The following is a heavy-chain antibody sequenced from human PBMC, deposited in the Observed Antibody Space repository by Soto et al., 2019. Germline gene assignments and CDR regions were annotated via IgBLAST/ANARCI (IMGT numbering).Heavy chain of an antibody. D-gene: IGHD3-22*01. CDR1: GASVGSGSFY. Sequence: PSETLSLTCTVSGASVGSGSFYWSWIRQPPGKGLEWIGYVFFSGSTNYNPSLKSRVTISMDTSKNQFSLKLISVTAADTAVYYCARVSTYYFDSSGSYTSDYWGRGTLVTVSS. CDR3: ARVSTYYFDSSGSYTSDY. V-gene: IGHV4-61*01. J-gene: IGHJ4*02. CDR2: VFFSGST.